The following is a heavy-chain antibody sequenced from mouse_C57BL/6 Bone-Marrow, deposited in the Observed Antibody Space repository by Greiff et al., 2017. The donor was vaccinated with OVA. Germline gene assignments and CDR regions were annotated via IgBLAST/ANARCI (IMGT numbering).Heavy chain of an antibody. CDR3: ARGGRYYYGSSSAWFAY. Sequence: QVQLQQSGAELVKPGASVKISCKASGYAFSSYWMNWVKQRPGKGLEWIGQIYPGDGDTNYNGKFKGKATLTADKSSSTAYMQLSSLTSEDSAVYFCARGGRYYYGSSSAWFAYWGQGTLVTVSA. J-gene: IGHJ3*01. CDR2: IYPGDGDT. CDR1: GYAFSSYW. D-gene: IGHD1-1*01. V-gene: IGHV1-80*01.